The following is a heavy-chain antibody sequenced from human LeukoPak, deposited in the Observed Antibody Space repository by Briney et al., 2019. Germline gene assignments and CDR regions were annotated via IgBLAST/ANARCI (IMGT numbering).Heavy chain of an antibody. CDR2: INHSGST. Sequence: TASETPSLTRAVYGGSFSGYYLSWIRQPPRKGLEWIGGINHSGSTNYNPSLKSRVTISVDTSKNQFSLKLSSVTAADTAVYYCARVSRRVYYYYYYMDVWGKGTTVTVSS. V-gene: IGHV4-34*01. CDR1: GGSFSGYY. J-gene: IGHJ6*03. CDR3: ARVSRRVYYYYYYMDV. D-gene: IGHD5-12*01.